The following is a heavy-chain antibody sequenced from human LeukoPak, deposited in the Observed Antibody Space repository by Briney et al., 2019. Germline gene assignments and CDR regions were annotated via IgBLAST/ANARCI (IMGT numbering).Heavy chain of an antibody. CDR2: IAADGGVK. J-gene: IGHJ4*02. CDR3: AREATWGQWYFDL. Sequence: GTSLSLSCAASGFTFHDHGMDWVRQAPGKGLEWVAVIAADGGVKQYADFVKGRFSLSRDNSKNTVFLEMNGLTVEDTAVYYCAREATWGQWYFDLWGQGAPVTVSS. V-gene: IGHV3-30*03. CDR1: GFTFHDHG. D-gene: IGHD6-19*01.